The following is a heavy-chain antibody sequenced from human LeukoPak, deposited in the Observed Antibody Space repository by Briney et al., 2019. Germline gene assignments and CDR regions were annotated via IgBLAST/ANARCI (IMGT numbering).Heavy chain of an antibody. D-gene: IGHD6-13*01. CDR2: MNPNSGNT. CDR1: GYTFTSYD. Sequence: ASVKVSCTASGYTFTSYDINWVRQATGQGLEWMGWMNPNSGNTGYAQKFQGRVTMTRNTSISTAYMELSSLRSEDTAVYYCARASPGYSSSWYYFDYWGQGTLVTVSS. V-gene: IGHV1-8*01. J-gene: IGHJ4*02. CDR3: ARASPGYSSSWYYFDY.